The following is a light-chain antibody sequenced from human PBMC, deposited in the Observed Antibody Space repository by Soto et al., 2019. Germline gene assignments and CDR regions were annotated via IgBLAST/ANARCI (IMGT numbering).Light chain of an antibody. V-gene: IGKV3-20*01. CDR1: QSISSTS. CDR3: QQYGSSPPIT. Sequence: EIVLTQSPGTLSLSPGERATLSCRASQSISSTSLAWYQQKPGQAPRLLIYGASNRATGIPGRFSGSGSATDFTLTISRLEPEDFVVYYYQQYGSSPPITFGQGTRLE. CDR2: GAS. J-gene: IGKJ5*01.